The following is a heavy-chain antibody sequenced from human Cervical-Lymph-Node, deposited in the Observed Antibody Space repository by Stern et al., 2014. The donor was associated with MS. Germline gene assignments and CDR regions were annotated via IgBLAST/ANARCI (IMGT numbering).Heavy chain of an antibody. CDR3: ATTRWDLFTWNWFDP. Sequence: QVQLVESGPGLVKPSQTLSLTCTVSGGSISSSGYYWSWIRQPADKGLEWIGRIHDSGSTYYNPSLKRRVTISMDTAKHQLSLKLPSVTAADTAVYYCATTRWDLFTWNWFDPWGQGTLVTVSS. D-gene: IGHD1-26*01. V-gene: IGHV4-61*02. CDR2: IHDSGST. J-gene: IGHJ5*02. CDR1: GGSISSSGYY.